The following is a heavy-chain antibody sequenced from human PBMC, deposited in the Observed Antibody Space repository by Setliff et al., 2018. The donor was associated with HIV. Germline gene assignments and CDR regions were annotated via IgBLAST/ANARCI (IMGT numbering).Heavy chain of an antibody. Sequence: PSETLSLTCTVSAGSIRSSTYYWGWIRQPPGKGLEWIGSIYYSGSTYYNPSLKSRATISVDMSKNQFSLRLSSVTAADTAVYYCIIAYSSGWLAPMGFDSWGQGTLVTVSS. J-gene: IGHJ4*02. D-gene: IGHD6-19*01. CDR1: AGSIRSSTYY. CDR3: IIAYSSGWLAPMGFDS. V-gene: IGHV4-39*01. CDR2: IYYSGST.